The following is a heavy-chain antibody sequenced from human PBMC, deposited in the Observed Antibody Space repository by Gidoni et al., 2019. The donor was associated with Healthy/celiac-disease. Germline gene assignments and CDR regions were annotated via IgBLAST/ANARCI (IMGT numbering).Heavy chain of an antibody. CDR2: ISSSSSYI. CDR1: GFTFSTLS. CDR3: ARDSPNWNGEVDHYYYGMDV. Sequence: EVQLVESGGGLVKPGGSLRLSCAASGFTFSTLSLNWARQAPGKGLEWVSAISSSSSYIYYADSVKGRFTISRDNAKNSLYLQMNSLRAEDTAVYYCARDSPNWNGEVDHYYYGMDVWGQGTTVTVSS. J-gene: IGHJ6*02. V-gene: IGHV3-21*01. D-gene: IGHD1-20*01.